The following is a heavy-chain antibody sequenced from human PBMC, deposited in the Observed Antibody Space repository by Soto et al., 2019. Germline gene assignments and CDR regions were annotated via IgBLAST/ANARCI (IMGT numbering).Heavy chain of an antibody. CDR3: TSPLGRYYYGMDV. V-gene: IGHV3-73*02. J-gene: IGHJ6*02. CDR2: IRSKANSYAT. CDR1: GFTFSGSA. Sequence: EVQLVESGGGLVQPGGSLKLSCAASGFTFSGSAMHWVRQASGKGLEWVGRIRSKANSYATAYAASVKGRFTISRDDSKNTAYLQMNSLKTEDTAVYYCTSPLGRYYYGMDVWGQGTTVTVSS.